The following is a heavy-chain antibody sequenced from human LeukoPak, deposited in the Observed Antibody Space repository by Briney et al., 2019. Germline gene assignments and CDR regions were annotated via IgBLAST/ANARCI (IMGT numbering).Heavy chain of an antibody. CDR1: GVSISTYY. CDR2: IYYSGST. V-gene: IGHV4-59*08. D-gene: IGHD1/OR15-1a*01. J-gene: IGHJ4*02. CDR3: ARSIIGTRSKFDY. Sequence: SETLSLTCTVSGVSISTYYWSWIRQPPGKGLEYIGFIYYSGSTNYNPSLKSRVTISLDTSKNQFALKLSSVTAADTAVYYCARSIIGTRSKFDYWGQGTLVTVSS.